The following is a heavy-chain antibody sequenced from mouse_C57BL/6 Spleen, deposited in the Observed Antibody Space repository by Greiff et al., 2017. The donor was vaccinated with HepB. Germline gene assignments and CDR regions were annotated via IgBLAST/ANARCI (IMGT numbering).Heavy chain of an antibody. V-gene: IGHV5-9-1*02. D-gene: IGHD1-1*01. CDR2: ISSGGDYI. CDR1: GFTFSSYA. CDR3: TRGFYYYGSSYEDYYAMDY. Sequence: EVMLVESGEGLVKPGGSLKLSCAASGFTFSSYAMSWVRQTPEKRLEWVAYISSGGDYIYYADTVKGRFTISRDNARNTLYLQMSSLKSEDTAMYYCTRGFYYYGSSYEDYYAMDYWGQGTSVTVSS. J-gene: IGHJ4*01.